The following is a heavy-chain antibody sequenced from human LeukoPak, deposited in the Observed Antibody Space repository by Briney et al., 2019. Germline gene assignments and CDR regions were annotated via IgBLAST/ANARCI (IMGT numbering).Heavy chain of an antibody. CDR1: GGSVSSGTSY. CDR3: ARRGGSGRSFDY. J-gene: IGHJ4*02. Sequence: SETLSLTCTVSGGSVSSGTSYWSWIRQPPGKGLGWIGYIYYTGSTNYNPSLKGRLTISVDTSKNQFSLKLSSVTAADTAVYYCARRGGSGRSFDYWGQGTLVTVSS. CDR2: IYYTGST. V-gene: IGHV4-61*01. D-gene: IGHD3-10*01.